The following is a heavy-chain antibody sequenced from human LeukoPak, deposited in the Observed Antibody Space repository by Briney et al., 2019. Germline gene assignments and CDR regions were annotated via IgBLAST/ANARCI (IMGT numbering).Heavy chain of an antibody. J-gene: IGHJ4*02. V-gene: IGHV1-69*05. CDR1: GGTFSSYA. Sequence: ASVKVSCKASGGTFSSYAISWVRQAPGQGLEWMGGIIPIFGTANYAQKFQGRVTMTRDTSISTAYMELSRLRSDDTAVYYCARVPVAGSFDYWGQGTLVTVSS. D-gene: IGHD6-19*01. CDR3: ARVPVAGSFDY. CDR2: IIPIFGTA.